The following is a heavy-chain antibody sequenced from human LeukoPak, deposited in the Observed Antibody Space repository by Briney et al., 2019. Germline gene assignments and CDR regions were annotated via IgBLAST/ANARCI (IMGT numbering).Heavy chain of an antibody. CDR3: ARVQRSYYNVIYYYGMDV. J-gene: IGHJ6*02. CDR1: GGSISSYY. Sequence: SETLSLTCTVSGGSISSYYWSWIRQPAGKGLEWIGRIYTSGSTNYNPSLKSRVTMSVGTSKNQFSLKLSSVTAADTAVYYCARVQRSYYNVIYYYGMDVWGQGTTVTVSS. D-gene: IGHD3-10*01. V-gene: IGHV4-4*07. CDR2: IYTSGST.